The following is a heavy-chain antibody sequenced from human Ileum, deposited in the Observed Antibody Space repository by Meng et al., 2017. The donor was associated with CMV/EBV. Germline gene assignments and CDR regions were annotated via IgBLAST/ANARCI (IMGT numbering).Heavy chain of an antibody. Sequence: QVQLQESDPRLGNPSQTLSLTCTVSGGAITSGNYYWSWIRQPPGRGLEWIGYIYYSGSPYYKPSLKSRVTISLDTSKNQFSLNLRSVTATDSAVYYCVRQVVAASFDYWGQGALVTVSS. CDR3: VRQVVAASFDY. CDR1: GGAITSGNYY. J-gene: IGHJ4*02. V-gene: IGHV4-30-4*08. CDR2: IYYSGSP. D-gene: IGHD2-15*01.